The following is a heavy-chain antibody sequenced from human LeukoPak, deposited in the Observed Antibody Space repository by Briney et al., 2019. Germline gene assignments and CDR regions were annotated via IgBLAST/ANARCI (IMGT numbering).Heavy chain of an antibody. D-gene: IGHD1/OR15-1a*01. CDR3: ARARGTGTSSYTWFDP. J-gene: IGHJ5*02. CDR1: GFTFSSYG. CDR2: IWYDGSNK. V-gene: IGHV3-33*01. Sequence: GGSLRLSCAASGFTFSSYGMHWVRQAPGKGLEWVAVIWYDGSNKYYADSVKGRFTISRDNSKNTLYLQMNSLRAEDTAVYYCARARGTGTSSYTWFDPWGQGTLVTVSS.